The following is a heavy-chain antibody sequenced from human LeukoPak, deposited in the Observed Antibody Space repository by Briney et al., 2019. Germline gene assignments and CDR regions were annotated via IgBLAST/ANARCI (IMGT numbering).Heavy chain of an antibody. Sequence: GGSLRLSCAASGFTFSSYWMTWVRQAPGKGLEWVAGISYSAERTDYAGSVKGRFTISRDNSKNILYLQMNSLRADDTAVYYCARDRRYYDSPYYFDYWGQGTLVTVSS. CDR1: GFTFSSYW. CDR2: ISYSAERT. J-gene: IGHJ4*02. CDR3: ARDRRYYDSPYYFDY. V-gene: IGHV3-23*01. D-gene: IGHD3-22*01.